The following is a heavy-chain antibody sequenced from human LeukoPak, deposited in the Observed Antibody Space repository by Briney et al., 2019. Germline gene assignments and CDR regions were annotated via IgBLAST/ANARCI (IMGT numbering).Heavy chain of an antibody. CDR1: GFTLSGYW. CDR3: VRRDVFDM. V-gene: IGHV3-74*01. CDR2: INSNGSST. Sequence: GGSLRLSCGASGFTLSGYWMHWVRQAPGKGLVWVSRINSNGSSTSYADSVKGRFTISRDNAKNTLYLQMNSLRAEDTAVYYCVRRDVFDMWGQGTMVTVSS. J-gene: IGHJ3*02.